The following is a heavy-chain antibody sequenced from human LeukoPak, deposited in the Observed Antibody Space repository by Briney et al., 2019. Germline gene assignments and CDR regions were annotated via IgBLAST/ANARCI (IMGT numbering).Heavy chain of an antibody. D-gene: IGHD1/OR15-1a*01. CDR3: RGSYSGTKYYFDY. J-gene: IGHJ4*02. CDR2: IKQDGSEK. CDR1: GFTFGDYA. V-gene: IGHV3-7*01. Sequence: PGGSLRLSCTVSGFTFGDYALNWVRQAPGRGLEWVANIKQDGSEKYYVDSVKGRFTISRDNAKNSLYLQMNSLRAEDTAVYYCRGSYSGTKYYFDYWGQGTLVTVSS.